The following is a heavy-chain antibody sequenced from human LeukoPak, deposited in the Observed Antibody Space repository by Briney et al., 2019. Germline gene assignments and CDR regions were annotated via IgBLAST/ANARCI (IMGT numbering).Heavy chain of an antibody. CDR3: ARGYGGGTYELNY. CDR1: GFTFSTYW. Sequence: GGSLRLSCAASGFTFSTYWMHWVRHAPGKGLVWVSRINNDGSNTNYADSVKGRFTISRDNAKNTLYLQMNSLRAEETAVYDCARGYGGGTYELNYWGQRTLVTVSS. V-gene: IGHV3-74*01. CDR2: INNDGSNT. J-gene: IGHJ4*02. D-gene: IGHD3-16*01.